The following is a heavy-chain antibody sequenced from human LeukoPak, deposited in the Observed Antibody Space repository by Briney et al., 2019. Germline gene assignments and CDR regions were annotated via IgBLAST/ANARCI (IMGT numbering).Heavy chain of an antibody. CDR1: GFTFRTYG. J-gene: IGHJ4*02. Sequence: GSLRLSCAASGFTFRTYGMHWVRQAPGKGLEWVAFMSNDGSNKYYADFVKGRFTISRDNSKDTLYLQMNTLRAEDTAVYYCAKALGYCSGGSCYFDYWGQGTLVTVSS. V-gene: IGHV3-30*18. CDR3: AKALGYCSGGSCYFDY. CDR2: MSNDGSNK. D-gene: IGHD2-15*01.